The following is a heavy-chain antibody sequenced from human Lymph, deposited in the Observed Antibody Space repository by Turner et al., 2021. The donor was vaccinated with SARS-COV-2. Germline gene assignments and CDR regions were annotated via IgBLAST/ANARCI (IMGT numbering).Heavy chain of an antibody. V-gene: IGHV3-33*01. D-gene: IGHD5-18*01. CDR3: ARQLWLRGTFDY. J-gene: IGHJ4*02. CDR1: GFTFSSYG. CDR2: IWYDGSNK. Sequence: QVQMVESGGRGVQPGRSMRLSYAAYGFTFSSYGMHWVRQAPGKGLEWVAAIWYDGSNKYYADSVKGRFTISRDNSKNTLYLQMNSLRAEDTAVYYCARQLWLRGTFDYWGQGTLVTVSS.